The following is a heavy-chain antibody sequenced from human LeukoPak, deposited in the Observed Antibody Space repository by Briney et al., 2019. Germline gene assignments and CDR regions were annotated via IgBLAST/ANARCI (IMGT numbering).Heavy chain of an antibody. Sequence: QSGGSLRLSCAASGFTFSSYAMSWVRQAPGKGLEWVSAISGSGGSTYYADSVKGRFTISRDNSKNTLYLQMNSLRAEDTAVYYCAKTGSSSWYRTRFDPWGQGTLVTVSS. D-gene: IGHD6-13*01. CDR3: AKTGSSSWYRTRFDP. CDR2: ISGSGGST. V-gene: IGHV3-23*01. J-gene: IGHJ5*02. CDR1: GFTFSSYA.